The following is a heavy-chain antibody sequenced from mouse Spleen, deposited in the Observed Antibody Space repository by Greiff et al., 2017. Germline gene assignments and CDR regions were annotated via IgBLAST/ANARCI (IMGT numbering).Heavy chain of an antibody. V-gene: IGHV3-6*02. D-gene: IGHD2-14*01. CDR2: ISYDGSN. CDR1: GYSIISGYY. CDR3: AREGTHTMDY. J-gene: IGHJ4*01. Sequence: EVKLQESGPGLVKPSQSLSLTCSVTGYSIISGYYWNWIRQFPGNKLEWMGYISYDGSNNYNPSLKNRISITRDTSKNQFFLKLNSVTTEDTATYYCAREGTHTMDYWGQGTSVTVSS.